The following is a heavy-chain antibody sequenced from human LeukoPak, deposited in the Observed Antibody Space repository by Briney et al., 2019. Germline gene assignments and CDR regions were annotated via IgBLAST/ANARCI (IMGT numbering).Heavy chain of an antibody. CDR2: ISAYNGNT. J-gene: IGHJ4*02. D-gene: IGHD5-18*01. Sequence: ASVKVSCKASGYTFTSYGISWVRQAPGQGLEWMGWISAYNGNTNYAQKLQGRATMTTDTSTSTAYMELRSLRSDDTAVYYCARDIVDTAMAYFDYWGQGTLVTVSS. CDR1: GYTFTSYG. CDR3: ARDIVDTAMAYFDY. V-gene: IGHV1-18*01.